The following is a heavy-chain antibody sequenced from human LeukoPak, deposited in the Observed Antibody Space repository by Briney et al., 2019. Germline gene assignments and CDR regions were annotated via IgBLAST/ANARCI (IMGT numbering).Heavy chain of an antibody. Sequence: PSETLSLTCAVYGGSFSGYYWSWIRQPPGKGLEWIGGINHSGSTNYNPSLKSRVTISVDTSKNQFSLKLSSVTAADTAVYYCARGRGGITFGGVIVTFDYWGQGTLVTVSS. CDR1: GGSFSGYY. D-gene: IGHD3-16*02. V-gene: IGHV4-34*01. J-gene: IGHJ4*02. CDR2: INHSGST. CDR3: ARGRGGITFGGVIVTFDY.